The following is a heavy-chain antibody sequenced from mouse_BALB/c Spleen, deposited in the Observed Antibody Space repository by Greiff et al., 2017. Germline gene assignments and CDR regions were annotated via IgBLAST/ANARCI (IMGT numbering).Heavy chain of an antibody. Sequence: VQLQQSGAELVRPGTSVKVSCKASGYAFTNYLIEWVKQRPGQGLEWIGVINPGSGGTNYNEKFKGKATLTADKSSSTAYMQLSSLTSDDSAVYFCARSEYGNYEDYAMDYWGQGTSVTVSS. J-gene: IGHJ4*01. CDR3: ARSEYGNYEDYAMDY. CDR2: INPGSGGT. CDR1: GYAFTNYL. V-gene: IGHV1-54*01. D-gene: IGHD2-10*02.